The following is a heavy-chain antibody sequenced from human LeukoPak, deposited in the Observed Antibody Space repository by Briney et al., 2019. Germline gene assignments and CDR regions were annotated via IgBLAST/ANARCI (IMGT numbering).Heavy chain of an antibody. CDR1: RGTFSSYA. D-gene: IGHD3-10*01. CDR2: ISVYNGNT. V-gene: IGHV1-18*01. Sequence: ASVNVSCTASRGTFSSYAISWVRQAPGEGLEWMGWISVYNGNTNYAQKLQGRVTITTATSTSTAYMALRSLRSDDTAVYYCARDSGERGSGSYLIAYWGQGTLVTVSS. CDR3: ARDSGERGSGSYLIAY. J-gene: IGHJ4*02.